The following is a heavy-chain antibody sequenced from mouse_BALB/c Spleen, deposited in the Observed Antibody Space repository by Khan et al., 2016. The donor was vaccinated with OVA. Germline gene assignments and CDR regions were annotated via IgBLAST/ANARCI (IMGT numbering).Heavy chain of an antibody. Sequence: QVQLQQSGAELARPGASVRLSCKASGYTFTSYTMHWVKQRPGQGLEWIGYINPSNDYTNYNQKFKDKATLTADKSSSTAYMQLSSLTSEDSAVDYCTIEEPYYGNYGAWFAYWGLGTLVTVSA. CDR1: GYTFTSYT. D-gene: IGHD2-10*01. CDR3: TIEEPYYGNYGAWFAY. CDR2: INPSNDYT. J-gene: IGHJ3*01. V-gene: IGHV1-4*01.